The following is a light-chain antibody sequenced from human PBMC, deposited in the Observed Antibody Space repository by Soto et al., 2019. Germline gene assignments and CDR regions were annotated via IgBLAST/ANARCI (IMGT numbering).Light chain of an antibody. CDR1: QGVRSD. CDR3: QQYSKWPLT. J-gene: IGKJ4*01. Sequence: EIAMTQSPDTLSVSPGDRATLSCRASQGVRSDLAWYQQKAGQSPRLLIYGVSTRAAETPARFSGSGSETEFTLTISSLQSEDFAVYYCQQYSKWPLTFGGGTKVEIK. CDR2: GVS. V-gene: IGKV3-15*01.